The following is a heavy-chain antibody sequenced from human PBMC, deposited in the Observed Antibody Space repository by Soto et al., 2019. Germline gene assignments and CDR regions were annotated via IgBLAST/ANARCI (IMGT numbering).Heavy chain of an antibody. CDR1: GFTFSSYW. V-gene: IGHV3-74*01. Sequence: GSLRLSCAASGFTFSSYWMHWVRQAPGKGLVWVSRINSDGSSTSYADSVKGRFTISRDNAKNTLYLQMNSQRAEDTAVYYCARPSSIAAAGPPARYGMDVWGQGTTVTVSS. J-gene: IGHJ6*02. D-gene: IGHD6-13*01. CDR3: ARPSSIAAAGPPARYGMDV. CDR2: INSDGSST.